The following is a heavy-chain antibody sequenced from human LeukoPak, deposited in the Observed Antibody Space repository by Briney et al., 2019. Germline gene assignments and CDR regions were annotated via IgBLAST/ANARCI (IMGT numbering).Heavy chain of an antibody. Sequence: GGSLRLSCAASGFTFSSYSMNWVRQAPGKGLEWVSSISSSSSYIYYADSVKGRFTISRDNAKNSLYLQMNSLRAEDTAVYYCARDPTMVRGVIWYFDYWGQGTLVTVSS. J-gene: IGHJ4*02. D-gene: IGHD3-10*01. CDR1: GFTFSSYS. CDR3: ARDPTMVRGVIWYFDY. CDR2: ISSSSSYI. V-gene: IGHV3-21*01.